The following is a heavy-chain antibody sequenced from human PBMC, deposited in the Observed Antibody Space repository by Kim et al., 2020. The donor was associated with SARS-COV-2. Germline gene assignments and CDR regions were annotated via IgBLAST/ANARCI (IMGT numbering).Heavy chain of an antibody. CDR3: TREPRKSIAVAGTLLPRYYYYYYIDV. D-gene: IGHD6-19*01. CDR1: GFTFGDYA. CDR2: IRSKAYGGTT. Sequence: GGSLRLSCTASGFTFGDYAMSWVRQAPGKGLEWVGFIRSKAYGGTTEYAASVKGRFTISRDDSKSIAYLQMNSLKTEDTAVYYCTREPRKSIAVAGTLLPRYYYYYYIDVWGKGTTVTVSS. J-gene: IGHJ6*03. V-gene: IGHV3-49*04.